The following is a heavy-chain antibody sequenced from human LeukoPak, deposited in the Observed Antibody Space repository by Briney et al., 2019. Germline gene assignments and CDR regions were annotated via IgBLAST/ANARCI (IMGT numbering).Heavy chain of an antibody. Sequence: EASVKVSCMASGYYFATYGFCWVPQAPGHGLEWMGWISANNGKTAYAQKFQGRVTLTTDTSTTTAYLELRTLRPDDTAVYYCAKVAGDRMDYWGQGTLVTVSS. J-gene: IGHJ4*02. V-gene: IGHV1-18*01. CDR3: AKVAGDRMDY. D-gene: IGHD6-13*01. CDR2: ISANNGKT. CDR1: GYYFATYG.